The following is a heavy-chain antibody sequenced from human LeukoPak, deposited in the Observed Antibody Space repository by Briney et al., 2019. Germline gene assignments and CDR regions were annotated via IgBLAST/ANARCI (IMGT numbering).Heavy chain of an antibody. CDR2: RSYDGSNK. CDR3: AKRSAESSGYFDY. CDR1: GFSFSSYG. Sequence: PGGSLRLSCAASGFSFSSYGMHWVRQAPGKGLEWVAVRSYDGSNKYYADSVKGRFTISRDNSKNTLYLQMNSLSAEDTAVYYCAKRSAESSGYFDYWGQGTLVTVSS. J-gene: IGHJ4*02. D-gene: IGHD6-19*01. V-gene: IGHV3-30*18.